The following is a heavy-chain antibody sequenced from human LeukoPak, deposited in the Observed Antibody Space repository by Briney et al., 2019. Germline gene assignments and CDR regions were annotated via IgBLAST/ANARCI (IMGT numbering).Heavy chain of an antibody. CDR2: ISYDGTKK. CDR1: GFTFNGYA. D-gene: IGHD3-9*01. Sequence: GGSLRLSCAASGFTFNGYAMHWVRQAPGKGLEWAVVISYDGTKKYHADSVKGRFTISRDNSKNMLYLQMNSLRAEDTAVYYCTRDRGYFEAFNYYYGMDVWGQGALVTVSS. V-gene: IGHV3-30*04. J-gene: IGHJ6*02. CDR3: TRDRGYFEAFNYYYGMDV.